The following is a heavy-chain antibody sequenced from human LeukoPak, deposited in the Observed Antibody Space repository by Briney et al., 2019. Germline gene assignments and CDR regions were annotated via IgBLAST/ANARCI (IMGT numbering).Heavy chain of an antibody. Sequence: GGSLRLSCTASGFAFSSYAMSWVRQAPGVGLEWVSAIDGGGGRTWHADSVRGRFTISRDNSKNTLFMQMNSLRAEDTAVYYCAKDIYAYVTNCFFDYWGQGSLVTVSS. J-gene: IGHJ4*02. V-gene: IGHV3-23*01. CDR2: IDGGGGRT. D-gene: IGHD4-17*01. CDR3: AKDIYAYVTNCFFDY. CDR1: GFAFSSYA.